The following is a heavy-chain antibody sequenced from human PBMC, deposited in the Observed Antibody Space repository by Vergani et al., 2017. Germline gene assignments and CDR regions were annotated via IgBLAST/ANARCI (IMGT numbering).Heavy chain of an antibody. CDR3: AREGWNYEGDYYYYVVDV. V-gene: IGHV4-31*03. CDR1: GGSISSGGYY. Sequence: QVQLQESGPGLVKPSQTLSLTCSVSGGSISSGGYYWSWLRQHPGKGLEWIGFIYYSGSTHYNPSLKSRVTISVDTSKNQFSLKLSSVTAADTAVYYCAREGWNYEGDYYYYVVDVWG. D-gene: IGHD1-7*01. CDR2: IYYSGST. J-gene: IGHJ6*02.